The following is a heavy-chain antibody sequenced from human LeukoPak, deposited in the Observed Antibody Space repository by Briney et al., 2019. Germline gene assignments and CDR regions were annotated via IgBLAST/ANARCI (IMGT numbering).Heavy chain of an antibody. J-gene: IGHJ3*01. Sequence: GASVKVSCKASGGTFSSYAISWVRQAPGQGLEWMGRIIPILGIANYAQKFQGRVTITADKSTSTAYMELSSLRSEDTAVYYCARGGSYGGNSALDPWGQGTLVTVSS. CDR3: ARGGSYGGNSALDP. CDR1: GGTFSSYA. V-gene: IGHV1-69*04. CDR2: IIPILGIA. D-gene: IGHD4-23*01.